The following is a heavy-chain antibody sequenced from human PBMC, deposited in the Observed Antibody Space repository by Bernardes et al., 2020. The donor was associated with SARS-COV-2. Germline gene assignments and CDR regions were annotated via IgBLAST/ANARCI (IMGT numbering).Heavy chain of an antibody. J-gene: IGHJ5*01. Sequence: ASLSLSCAASGFTFSRYWRHSLRPAPGKGLVWVSRIITDGRSPRYADSVKGRFTISRDNAKNTLYLQMNSLRAEDTAVYYCASLWGGFDSWGQGTLVTVSS. CDR2: IITDGRSP. CDR3: ASLWGGFDS. CDR1: GFTFSRYW. V-gene: IGHV3-74*01. D-gene: IGHD3-10*01.